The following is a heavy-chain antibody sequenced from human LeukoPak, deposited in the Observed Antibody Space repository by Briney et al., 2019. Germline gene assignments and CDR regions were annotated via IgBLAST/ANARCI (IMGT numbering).Heavy chain of an antibody. D-gene: IGHD6-19*01. V-gene: IGHV4-59*08. CDR3: ARRGSGWHWYFDL. CDR1: GGSISTYY. J-gene: IGHJ2*01. CDR2: IHYSGST. Sequence: SETLSLTCTVSGGSISTYYWSWIRQPPGKGLEWIGYIHYSGSTNYNPSLRSRVTMSLGTSKNQFSLKLSSVTAADTAVYYCARRGSGWHWYFDLWGRGTLVTVSS.